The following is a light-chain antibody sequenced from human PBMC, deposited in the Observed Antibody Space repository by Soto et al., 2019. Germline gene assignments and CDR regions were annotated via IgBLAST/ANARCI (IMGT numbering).Light chain of an antibody. CDR2: DAS. J-gene: IGKJ4*01. CDR1: QSISSN. CDR3: QQYDFWPLA. V-gene: IGKV3-15*01. Sequence: PLSCWAGQSISSNLAWYQQKPGQAPRLLIYDASTRATGIPARFTGSGSGTEFTLTISSLQSEDFAVYHCQQYDFWPLAFGGGTKVEIK.